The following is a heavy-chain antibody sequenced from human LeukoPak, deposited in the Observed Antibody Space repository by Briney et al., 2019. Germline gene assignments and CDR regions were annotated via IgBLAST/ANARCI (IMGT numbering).Heavy chain of an antibody. CDR1: GYTFTGYY. D-gene: IGHD3-9*01. CDR2: INPNSGGT. CDR3: ARSLYYYDILPGYYIDYFDY. V-gene: IGHV1-2*02. Sequence: ASVKVSCKASGYTFTGYYMHWVRQAPGQGLEWMGWINPNSGGTNYAQKFQGRVTMTRDTSISTAYMELSRLRSDDTAVYYCARSLYYYDILPGYYIDYFDYWGQGTLVTVSS. J-gene: IGHJ4*02.